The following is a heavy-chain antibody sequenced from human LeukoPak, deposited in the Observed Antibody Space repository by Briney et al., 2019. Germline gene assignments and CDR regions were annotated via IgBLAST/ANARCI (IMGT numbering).Heavy chain of an antibody. CDR3: ARDSSVAHSGNYLYNWFGP. J-gene: IGHJ5*02. D-gene: IGHD3-10*01. CDR1: GGSISSSSYY. V-gene: IGHV4-39*07. Sequence: SETLSLTCTVSGGSISSSSYYWGWIRQPPGKGLEWIGSFHYSGITFYNPSLKSRVTISLDTSKNRFSLKLTSVTAADTAVYYCARDSSVAHSGNYLYNWFGPWGQGTLVTVSS. CDR2: FHYSGIT.